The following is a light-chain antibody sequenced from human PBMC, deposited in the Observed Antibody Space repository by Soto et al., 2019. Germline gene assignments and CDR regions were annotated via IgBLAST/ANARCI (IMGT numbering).Light chain of an antibody. Sequence: IVLTQSPGTLSLSPGERATLSCRASQSVSNNYLAWYQQKPGQAPRLLIHGASTRATGIPATFSGSGSGTEFTLSIGSLQSEDFAIYYCQQYDNWPPRWTFGQGTKVDI. CDR1: QSVSNN. CDR2: GAS. J-gene: IGKJ2*01. CDR3: QQYDNWPPRWT. V-gene: IGKV3-15*01.